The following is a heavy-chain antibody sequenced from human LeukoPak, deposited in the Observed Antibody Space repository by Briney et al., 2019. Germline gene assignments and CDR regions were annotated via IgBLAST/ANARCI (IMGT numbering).Heavy chain of an antibody. Sequence: SETLSLTCAVYGGSFSGYYWSWIRQPPGKGLEWIGEINHSGSTNYNPPLKSRVTISVDTSKNQFSLKLSSVTAADTAVYYCARVVGATTIWYYFDYWGQGTLVTVSS. J-gene: IGHJ4*02. D-gene: IGHD1-26*01. CDR3: ARVVGATTIWYYFDY. CDR2: INHSGST. V-gene: IGHV4-34*01. CDR1: GGSFSGYY.